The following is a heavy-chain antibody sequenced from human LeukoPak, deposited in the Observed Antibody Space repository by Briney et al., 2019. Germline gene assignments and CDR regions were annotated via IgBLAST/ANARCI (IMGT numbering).Heavy chain of an antibody. V-gene: IGHV3-15*01. CDR3: TTTLSGYYYVFDY. J-gene: IGHJ4*02. CDR1: GFTFSNAW. CDR2: IKSKTDGGTT. D-gene: IGHD3-22*01. Sequence: PGGSLRLSCAASGFTFSNAWMSWVRQAPGKGLEWVGRIKSKTDGGTTDYAAPVKGRFTISRDDSKNTLYLQMNSLKTEDTAVYYCTTTLSGYYYVFDYWGQGTLVTVSS.